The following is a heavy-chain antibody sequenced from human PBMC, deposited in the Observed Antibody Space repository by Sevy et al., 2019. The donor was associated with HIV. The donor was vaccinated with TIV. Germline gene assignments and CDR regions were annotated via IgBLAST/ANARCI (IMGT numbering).Heavy chain of an antibody. CDR3: ARYYGSGSYYNPLVKYFDY. J-gene: IGHJ4*02. V-gene: IGHV3-7*03. CDR1: GFTFSSYW. Sequence: GGSLRLSCAASGFTFSSYWMSWVRQAPGKGLEWVANIKQDGSEKYYVDSVKGRFTISRDNAKNSLYLQMNSLRAEDTAVYYCARYYGSGSYYNPLVKYFDYWGQGTLVTVSS. D-gene: IGHD3-10*01. CDR2: IKQDGSEK.